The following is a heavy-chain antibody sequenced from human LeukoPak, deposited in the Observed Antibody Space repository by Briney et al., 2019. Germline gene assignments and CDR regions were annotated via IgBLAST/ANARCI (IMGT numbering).Heavy chain of an antibody. D-gene: IGHD3-22*01. CDR2: IKQDGSEK. CDR1: GFTFSSYW. Sequence: RGSLRLSCAASGFTFSSYWMSWVRQAPGKGLEWVANIKQDGSEKYYVDSVKGRFTISRDNAKNSLYLQMNSLRAEDTAVYYCARENYYDSSGYYGYYFDYWGQGTLVTVSS. V-gene: IGHV3-7*03. CDR3: ARENYYDSSGYYGYYFDY. J-gene: IGHJ4*02.